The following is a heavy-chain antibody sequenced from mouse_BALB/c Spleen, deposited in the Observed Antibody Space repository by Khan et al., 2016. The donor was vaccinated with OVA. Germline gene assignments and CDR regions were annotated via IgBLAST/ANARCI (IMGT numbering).Heavy chain of an antibody. CDR1: GDSITSGY. Sequence: EVKLLESGPRLVKPSQTLSLTCSVTGDSITSGYWTWIRKFPGNKLEYMGYMIYSGDTYYNPSLKSRISITRHTSKNQYYMQLNSVTTEDTATCYCARSTNRYAFAYWGQGTLVTVSA. J-gene: IGHJ3*01. CDR3: ARSTNRYAFAY. CDR2: MIYSGDT. V-gene: IGHV3-8*02. D-gene: IGHD2-14*01.